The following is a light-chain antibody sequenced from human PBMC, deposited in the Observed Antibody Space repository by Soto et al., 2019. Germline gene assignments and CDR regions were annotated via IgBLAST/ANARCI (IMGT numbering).Light chain of an antibody. CDR3: QQYNSWPPYT. J-gene: IGKJ2*01. V-gene: IGKV3-15*01. Sequence: EIVVPQSPGTLSVSPGGTATLSCRASQSISSNLAWYQQRPGQAPRLLIYAASTRATGIPARFSGSGSGTEFTLTISSLQSEDFAVYYCQQYNSWPPYTVGQGTKLEIK. CDR2: AAS. CDR1: QSISSN.